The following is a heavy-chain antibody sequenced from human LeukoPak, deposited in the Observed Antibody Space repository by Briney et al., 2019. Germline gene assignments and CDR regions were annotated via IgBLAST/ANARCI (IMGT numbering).Heavy chain of an antibody. D-gene: IGHD1-26*01. V-gene: IGHV3-21*01. CDR1: GFTFSTYS. CDR2: ISSSSSYI. CDR3: ARVQVAATGPIDY. J-gene: IGHJ4*02. Sequence: GGSPRLSCAASGFTFSTYSMNWVRQAPGKGLEWVSSISSSSSYIYYADSVKGRFTISRDNAKNSLYLQMSSLRAEDTAVYYCARVQVAATGPIDYWGQGTLVTVSS.